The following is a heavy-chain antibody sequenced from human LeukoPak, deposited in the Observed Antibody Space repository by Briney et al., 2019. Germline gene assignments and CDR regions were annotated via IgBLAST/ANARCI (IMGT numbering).Heavy chain of an antibody. CDR1: GFTFANYA. CDR2: IGGRGGST. J-gene: IGHJ4*02. D-gene: IGHD3-22*01. CDR3: ARPNYYDASGYYYFDY. V-gene: IGHV3-23*01. Sequence: GGSLRLSCAASGFTFANYAMNWVRQAPGKGLEWVSNIGGRGGSTFYADSVKGRFTISRDHSKNTVYLQMNSLRVEDTAVYYCARPNYYDASGYYYFDYWGQGTLVTVSS.